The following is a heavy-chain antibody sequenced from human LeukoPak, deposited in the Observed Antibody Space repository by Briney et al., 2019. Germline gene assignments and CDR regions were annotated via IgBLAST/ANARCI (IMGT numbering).Heavy chain of an antibody. Sequence: SETLSLTCTVSGGSISSYCWSWIRQPPGKGLEWTGYIYYSGSTNYNPSLKSRVTISVDTSKNQFSLKLSSVTAADTAVYYCAREVNYYDSSGFDYWGQGTLVTVSS. J-gene: IGHJ4*02. CDR3: AREVNYYDSSGFDY. D-gene: IGHD3-22*01. V-gene: IGHV4-59*01. CDR1: GGSISSYC. CDR2: IYYSGST.